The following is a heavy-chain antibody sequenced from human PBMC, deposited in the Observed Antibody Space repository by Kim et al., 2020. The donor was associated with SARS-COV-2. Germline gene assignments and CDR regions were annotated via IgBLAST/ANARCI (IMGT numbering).Heavy chain of an antibody. CDR2: IKQDGNQK. V-gene: IGHV3-7*01. CDR1: GFIFSSYW. J-gene: IGHJ3*02. Sequence: GGSLRLSCAASGFIFSSYWMTWVRQAPGKGLEWVANIKQDGNQKYYVDSVKGRFTISRDNAKNSLYLQMNSLRAEDTAVYYCARDGDLYSSGKDAFDIWGQGTMVTVSS. CDR3: ARDGDLYSSGKDAFDI. D-gene: IGHD6-19*01.